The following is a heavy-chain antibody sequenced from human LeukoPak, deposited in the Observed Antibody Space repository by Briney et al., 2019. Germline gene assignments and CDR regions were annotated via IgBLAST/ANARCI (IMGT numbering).Heavy chain of an antibody. V-gene: IGHV3-48*03. CDR1: GFTFSSYE. Sequence: GGSLRLSCAASGFTFSSYEMNWVRQAPGKGLEWVSYISSSGSTIYYADSVKGRFTISRDNAKNSLYLQMNSLRAEDTAVYYCARHQTYYYDSSGSYYFDYWGQGTLVTVSS. J-gene: IGHJ4*02. CDR3: ARHQTYYYDSSGSYYFDY. D-gene: IGHD3-22*01. CDR2: ISSSGSTI.